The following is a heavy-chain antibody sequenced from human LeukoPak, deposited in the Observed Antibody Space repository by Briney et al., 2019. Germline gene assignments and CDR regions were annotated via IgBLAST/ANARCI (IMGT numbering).Heavy chain of an antibody. Sequence: GGSLRLSCAASGVLFSRCAMSWVRQAPGKGQEWVSSISGAGDIAHYAESVKGRFTISRDNSGNTLYVQMDSLRAEDTAVYYCAKVKSSLTLIGAWGQGTLVTVSS. CDR2: ISGAGDIA. CDR1: GVLFSRCA. J-gene: IGHJ5*02. D-gene: IGHD2-8*01. CDR3: AKVKSSLTLIGA. V-gene: IGHV3-23*01.